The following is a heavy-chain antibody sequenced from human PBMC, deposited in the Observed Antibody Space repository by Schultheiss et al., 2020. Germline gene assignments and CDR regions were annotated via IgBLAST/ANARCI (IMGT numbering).Heavy chain of an antibody. Sequence: GGSLRLSCAASGFTFSSYAMHWVRQAPGKGLEWVSAISGSGASTYYADSVKGRFTISRDNAKNSLYLQMNSLKTEDTAVYYCTRGVFGVVTWFDPWGQGTLVTVSS. J-gene: IGHJ5*02. CDR3: TRGVFGVVTWFDP. CDR1: GFTFSSYA. D-gene: IGHD3-3*01. CDR2: ISGSGAST. V-gene: IGHV3-23*01.